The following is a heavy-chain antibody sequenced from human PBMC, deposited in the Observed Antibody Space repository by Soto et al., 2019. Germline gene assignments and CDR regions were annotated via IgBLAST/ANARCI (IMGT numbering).Heavy chain of an antibody. D-gene: IGHD1-1*01. V-gene: IGHV3-74*01. Sequence: PGWSLRLSCAPSVFTLGNYWMHWVRQAPGKGLVWVSRINDYGTTINYAESVEGRFIISRDDAKSEVYLQMNNLRAEDSAVYYCARGGLEPFDYWGQGALVTVSS. CDR3: ARGGLEPFDY. J-gene: IGHJ4*02. CDR1: VFTLGNYW. CDR2: INDYGTTI.